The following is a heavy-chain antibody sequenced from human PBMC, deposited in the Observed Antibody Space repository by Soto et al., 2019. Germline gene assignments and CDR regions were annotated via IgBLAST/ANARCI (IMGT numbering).Heavy chain of an antibody. CDR3: TRVARDADGPTYYMDV. CDR1: GFAFTTFS. J-gene: IGHJ6*03. Sequence: PGGSLRLSCAASGFAFTTFSMRWVRQTPGKGLEWVSAVGRSGTTYYADSVKGRFTISRDNSKNTVFLQMNGLGAEDTGVYYCTRVARDADGPTYYMDVWGSGTTVTVSS. V-gene: IGHV3-23*01. CDR2: VGRSGTT.